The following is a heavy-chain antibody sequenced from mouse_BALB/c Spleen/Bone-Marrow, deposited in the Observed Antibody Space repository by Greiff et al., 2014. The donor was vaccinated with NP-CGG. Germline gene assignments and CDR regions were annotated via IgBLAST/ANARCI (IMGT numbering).Heavy chain of an antibody. Sequence: EVQGVESGGGLVKPGGSLKLSCAASGFIFSDFYMFWFRQTPEKRLEWVATISDGGTYTYYPDSVKGRFTISRDNAKNNLYLQMSSLKSEDTAIYYCARSGERYGAMDYWGQGTSVTVSS. CDR3: ARSGERYGAMDY. J-gene: IGHJ4*01. D-gene: IGHD1-1*02. V-gene: IGHV5-4*02. CDR2: ISDGGTYT. CDR1: GFIFSDFY.